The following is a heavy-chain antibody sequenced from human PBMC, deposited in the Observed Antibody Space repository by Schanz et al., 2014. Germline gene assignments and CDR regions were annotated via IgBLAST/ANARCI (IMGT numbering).Heavy chain of an antibody. CDR1: GYNFNRHD. CDR2: INPTGGST. J-gene: IGHJ3*01. CDR3: ARDGGRDGYNLAFDV. Sequence: QVQLVQSGPEVKKPGASVRLSCKASGYNFNRHDISWVRQAPGQGLEWMGMINPTGGSTKYAQKFQGRVTVTTDTSTSTIYMELSSLRSEDTAVYFCARDGGRDGYNLAFDVWGQGTLVTVSS. V-gene: IGHV1-46*02. D-gene: IGHD5-12*01.